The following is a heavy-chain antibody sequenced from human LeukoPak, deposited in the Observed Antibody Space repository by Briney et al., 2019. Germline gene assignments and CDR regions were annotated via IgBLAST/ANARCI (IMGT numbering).Heavy chain of an antibody. CDR1: GASISSGDYY. V-gene: IGHV4-39*01. Sequence: SETLSLTCTVSGASISSGDYYWSWIRQPPGKGLEWIGSIYYSGSTYYNPSLKSRVTISVDTSKNQFSLKLSSVTAADTAVYYCASTSSSYNFDYWGQGTLVTVSS. D-gene: IGHD6-13*01. J-gene: IGHJ4*02. CDR3: ASTSSSYNFDY. CDR2: IYYSGST.